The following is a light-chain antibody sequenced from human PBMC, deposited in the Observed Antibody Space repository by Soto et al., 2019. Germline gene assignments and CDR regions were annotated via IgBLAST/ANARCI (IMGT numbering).Light chain of an antibody. V-gene: IGLV7-46*01. CDR3: LLSFRGDYV. J-gene: IGLJ1*01. CDR2: HTS. CDR1: TGTVTVGLY. Sequence: QAVVTQEPSLSVSPGGTVTLPCGSSTGTVTVGLYPCWFQQRPGQAPRPLIYHTSNKFFWTPVLFSGSLFGGKAALTLSGAQAEDEAEYYWLLSFRGDYVFGPGTKVTVL.